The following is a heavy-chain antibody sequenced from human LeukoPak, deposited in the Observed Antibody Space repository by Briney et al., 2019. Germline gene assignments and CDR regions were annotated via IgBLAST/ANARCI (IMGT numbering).Heavy chain of an antibody. Sequence: GGSLRLSCAASGFTVSSYWMHWVRQAPGKGLVWVSRINSDGSSTSYADSVKGRFTISRDNAKNTLYLQMNSLRAEDTAVYYCARVRPGGYSSSWYLDYWGQGTLVTVSS. V-gene: IGHV3-74*01. CDR3: ARVRPGGYSSSWYLDY. D-gene: IGHD6-13*01. CDR1: GFTVSSYW. CDR2: INSDGSST. J-gene: IGHJ4*02.